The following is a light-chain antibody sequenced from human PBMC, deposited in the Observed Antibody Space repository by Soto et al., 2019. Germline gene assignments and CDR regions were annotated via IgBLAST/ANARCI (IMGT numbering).Light chain of an antibody. CDR2: GAS. CDR3: QQYYNWWT. CDR1: QSVGSN. V-gene: IGKV3-15*01. J-gene: IGKJ1*01. Sequence: EIVMAQSPATLSVSPGERATLSCRASQSVGSNLAWYQQKPGQAPRLLIYGASTRVTGIPARFSGSGSGTEFTLTSSSLQSEDVAVYHCQQYYNWWTFGQGTKVDI.